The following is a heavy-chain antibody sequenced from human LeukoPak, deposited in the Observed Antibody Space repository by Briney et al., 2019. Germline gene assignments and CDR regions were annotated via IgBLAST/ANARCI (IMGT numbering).Heavy chain of an antibody. CDR3: ARKEYDFWSDYYNSGERPFDY. CDR1: GFTFSSYW. D-gene: IGHD3-3*01. V-gene: IGHV3-74*01. J-gene: IGHJ4*02. Sequence: GGSLRLSCAASGFTFSSYWMHWVRQAPGKGLVWVSRINSDGSSTSYADSVKGRFTISRDNAKNTLYLQMNSLRAEDTAVYYCARKEYDFWSDYYNSGERPFDYWGQGTLVTVSS. CDR2: INSDGSST.